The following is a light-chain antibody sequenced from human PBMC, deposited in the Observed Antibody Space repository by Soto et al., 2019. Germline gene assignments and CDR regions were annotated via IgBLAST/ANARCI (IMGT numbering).Light chain of an antibody. Sequence: EIVMTQSPATLSVTTGERATLSCRASQSVSTNLAWYQQKAGQAPRLLISGASTRATGIPARFSGSGSGTGFTLTISGLQSEDFAVYYCQQSSIWRPFGQRTKA. CDR1: QSVSTN. V-gene: IGKV3-15*01. CDR3: QQSSIWRP. J-gene: IGKJ1*01. CDR2: GAS.